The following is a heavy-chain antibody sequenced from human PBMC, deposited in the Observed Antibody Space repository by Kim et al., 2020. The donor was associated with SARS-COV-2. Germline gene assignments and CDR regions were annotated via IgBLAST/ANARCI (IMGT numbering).Heavy chain of an antibody. Sequence: AYGGTTEYAASVKGRFTISRDDSKSIAYLQMNSLKTEDTAVYYCTRTVDYWGQGTLVTVSS. CDR3: TRTVDY. J-gene: IGHJ4*02. CDR2: AYGGTT. D-gene: IGHD4-4*01. V-gene: IGHV3-49*02.